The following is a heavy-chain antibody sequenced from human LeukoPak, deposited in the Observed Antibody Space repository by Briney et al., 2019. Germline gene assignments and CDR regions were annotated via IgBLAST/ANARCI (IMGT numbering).Heavy chain of an antibody. CDR3: ARRRLYYYDSSGYYGTYYFDY. CDR1: GGSINTYY. CDR2: VYQTGHT. J-gene: IGHJ4*02. V-gene: IGHV4-59*12. Sequence: SETLSLTCTVSGGSINTYYWSWIRQPPGKGLEWIAYVYQTGHTNYNPSFTSRATISIDTSKNQFSLKLSSVTAADTAVYYCARRRLYYYDSSGYYGTYYFDYWGQGTLVTVSS. D-gene: IGHD3-22*01.